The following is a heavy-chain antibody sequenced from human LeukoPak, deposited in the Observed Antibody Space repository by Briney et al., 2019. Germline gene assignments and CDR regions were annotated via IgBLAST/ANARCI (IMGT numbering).Heavy chain of an antibody. CDR1: GGSISSYY. J-gene: IGHJ2*01. CDR3: ARSLRGWYFDL. Sequence: SETLSLTCTVSGGSISSYYWSWIRQPPGKGLEWIGYIYYSGSTNYNPSLKSRVTISVDTSKNQFSLELSSVTAADTAVYYCARSLRGWYFDLWGRGTLVTVSS. CDR2: IYYSGST. V-gene: IGHV4-59*01. D-gene: IGHD3-10*01.